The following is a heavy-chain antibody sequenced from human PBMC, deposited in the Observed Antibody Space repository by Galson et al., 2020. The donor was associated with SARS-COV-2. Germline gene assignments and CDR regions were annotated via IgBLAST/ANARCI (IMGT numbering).Heavy chain of an antibody. CDR2: ISSDGSEK. CDR1: GFTFSYYG. CDR3: GAGIIIVPSARYGVDV. D-gene: IGHD3-10*01. V-gene: IGHV3-30*03. Sequence: TGGSLRLSCAASGFTFSYYGMHWVRQAPGKGLEWLALISSDGSEKHYADSVKGRFTISRDNSKDTLFLQMNSLRLEDTAVYYCGAGIIIVPSARYGVDVWGQGTTVTVSS. J-gene: IGHJ6*02.